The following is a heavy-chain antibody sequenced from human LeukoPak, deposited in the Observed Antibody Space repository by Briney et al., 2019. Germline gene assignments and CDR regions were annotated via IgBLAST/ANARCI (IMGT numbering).Heavy chain of an antibody. V-gene: IGHV3-30*18. D-gene: IGHD5-12*01. J-gene: IGHJ6*02. CDR1: GFTFSSYG. CDR3: VKDHSGYDYDYYGMDV. CDR2: ISYDGSNK. Sequence: PGRSLRLSCAASGFTFSSYGMHWVRQAPGKGLEWVAVISYDGSNKYYADSVKGRFTISRDNSKNTLYLQMSSLRAEDTAVYYCVKDHSGYDYDYYGMDVWGQGTTVTVSS.